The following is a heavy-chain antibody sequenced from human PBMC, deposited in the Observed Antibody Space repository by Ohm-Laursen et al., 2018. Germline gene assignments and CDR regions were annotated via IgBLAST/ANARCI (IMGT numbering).Heavy chain of an antibody. Sequence: GSLRLSCTASGFSFSTYAMTWVRQAPGKGLEWVSTLGHGGTDTYYADSVKGRFTISRDNTKNTLSLQMNSLRAEDTAVYYRAKDDISGSYSDCWGQGTLVTGSS. D-gene: IGHD3-10*01. CDR3: AKDDISGSYSDC. CDR1: GFSFSTYA. CDR2: LGHGGTDT. J-gene: IGHJ4*02. V-gene: IGHV3-23*01.